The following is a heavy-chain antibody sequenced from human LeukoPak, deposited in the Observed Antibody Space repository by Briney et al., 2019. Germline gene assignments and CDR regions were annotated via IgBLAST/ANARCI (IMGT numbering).Heavy chain of an antibody. Sequence: ASVKVSCKASGYTFTNYYIQWVRQAPGQGLEWMGRINPNSGGTNYAQKFQGRVTMTRDTSISTAYMELSRLRSDDTAVYYCARFKVTTFDYWGQGTLVTVSS. CDR1: GYTFTNYY. CDR3: ARFKVTTFDY. CDR2: INPNSGGT. J-gene: IGHJ4*02. V-gene: IGHV1-2*06. D-gene: IGHD1-1*01.